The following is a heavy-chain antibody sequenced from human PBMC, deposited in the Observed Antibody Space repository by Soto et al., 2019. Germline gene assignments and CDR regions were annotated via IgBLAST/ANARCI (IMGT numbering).Heavy chain of an antibody. J-gene: IGHJ4*02. Sequence: GGSLRLSCAASGFTFSSYWMSWVRQAPGKGLEWVANIKQDGSEKYYVDSVKGRFTISRDNAKNSLYLHMNSLRAEDTAVYYCARGIAVAGTAVFDYWGQGTLVTVSS. CDR2: IKQDGSEK. CDR1: GFTFSSYW. D-gene: IGHD6-19*01. CDR3: ARGIAVAGTAVFDY. V-gene: IGHV3-7*05.